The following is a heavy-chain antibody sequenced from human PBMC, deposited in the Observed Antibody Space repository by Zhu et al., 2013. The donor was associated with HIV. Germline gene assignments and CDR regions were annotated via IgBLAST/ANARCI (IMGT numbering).Heavy chain of an antibody. J-gene: IGHJ4*02. CDR1: GFTFSSYE. V-gene: IGHV3-48*03. CDR2: ISNSGSTV. Sequence: VQLVESGGGLVQTGGSLRLSCAASGFTFSSYEMNWVRQAPGKGLEWVSYISNSGSTVYYADSVKGRFTISRDNAKNSLYLQMNSLRAEDTAVYYCARDEIVAGDFDYWGQGTLVTVSS. CDR3: ARDEIVAGDFDY. D-gene: IGHD6-19*01.